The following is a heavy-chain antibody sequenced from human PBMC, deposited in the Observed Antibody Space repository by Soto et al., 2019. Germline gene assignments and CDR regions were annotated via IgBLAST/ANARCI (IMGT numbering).Heavy chain of an antibody. CDR1: GFTVSGSA. CDR2: IRSKTNSYAT. CDR3: TSHLGELSFPRAFDI. V-gene: IGHV3-73*01. Sequence: EVQLVESGGGLVQPGGSLKLSCAASGFTVSGSAVHWVRQASGKGLEWVGRIRSKTNSYATAYAASVKGRFTIYRDDSKNKAYLQMNSLKTEDTAVYDRTSHLGELSFPRAFDIWGQGTMVTVSS. J-gene: IGHJ3*02. D-gene: IGHD3-16*02.